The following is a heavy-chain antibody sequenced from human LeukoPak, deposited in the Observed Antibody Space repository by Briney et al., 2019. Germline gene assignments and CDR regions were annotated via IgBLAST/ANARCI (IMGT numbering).Heavy chain of an antibody. CDR1: GFTFKNYA. J-gene: IGHJ5*02. V-gene: IGHV3-23*01. CDR2: ISGDAVTS. D-gene: IGHD6-19*01. CDR3: AKCSTSAYTTGWCNWIDP. Sequence: GGSLRLSCAASGFTFKNYAMNWVRQSPGQGLEWVSTISGDAVTSWYADSVKGRFTVSRDNSKNIVFLQMNNLRAEDTAVYYCAKCSTSAYTTGWCNWIDPWGQGTLVTVSS.